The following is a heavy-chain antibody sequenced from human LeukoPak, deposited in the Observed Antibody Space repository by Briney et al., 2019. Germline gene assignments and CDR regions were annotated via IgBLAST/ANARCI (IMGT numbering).Heavy chain of an antibody. CDR1: GYSFTTYW. CDR2: IYPGDSDT. J-gene: IGHJ5*02. V-gene: IGHV5-51*01. Sequence: GESLKISCKGSGYSFTTYWIAWVRQMPGKGLEWLGIIYPGDSDTRYNPSFQGQVTISADKSISTAYLQWSSLKASDTAMYYCARHVFLATGTINWFDPWGQGTLVTVSS. CDR3: ARHVFLATGTINWFDP. D-gene: IGHD1-7*01.